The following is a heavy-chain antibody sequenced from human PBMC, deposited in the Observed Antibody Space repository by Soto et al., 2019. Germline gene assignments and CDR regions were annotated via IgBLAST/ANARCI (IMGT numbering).Heavy chain of an antibody. CDR1: GYTFTGYY. J-gene: IGHJ4*02. V-gene: IGHV1-2*04. Sequence: GSSVKVSCKASGYTFTGYYMHWVRQAPGQGLEWMGWINPNSGGTNYAQKFQGWVTMTRDTSISTAYMELSRLRSDDTAVYYCARVYSSSSAFFFDYWGQGTLVTVSS. CDR3: ARVYSSSSAFFFDY. D-gene: IGHD6-6*01. CDR2: INPNSGGT.